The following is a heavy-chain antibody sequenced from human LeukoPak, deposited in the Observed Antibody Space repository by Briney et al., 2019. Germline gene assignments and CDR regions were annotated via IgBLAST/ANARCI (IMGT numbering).Heavy chain of an antibody. V-gene: IGHV3-23*01. Sequence: PGGSLGLSCGASGFSFSDYSLIGVRQATGKGREWASAIRGSGGSTYYAHSAKGRFTIYRDNTTNTLYLQMNRPRAEDTAVYYCAFDSGSSSGADYWGQGTLVTVSS. CDR3: AFDSGSSSGADY. CDR2: IRGSGGST. D-gene: IGHD1-26*01. CDR1: GFSFSDYS. J-gene: IGHJ4*02.